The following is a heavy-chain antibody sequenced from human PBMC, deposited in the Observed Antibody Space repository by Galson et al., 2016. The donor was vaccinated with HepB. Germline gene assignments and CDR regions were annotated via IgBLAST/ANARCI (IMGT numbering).Heavy chain of an antibody. D-gene: IGHD1-1*01. CDR2: ISSRSSAI. CDR3: ARDGTGSRNWFDP. CDR1: GFTFSSYS. V-gene: IGHV3-48*02. J-gene: IGHJ5*02. Sequence: SLRLSCAASGFTFSSYSMNWVRQAPGKGLEWVSYISSRSSAIYYADSVKGRFTISRDNAKNSLNLQMNSLRDEDTAVYYCARDGTGSRNWFDPWGQGILVTVSS.